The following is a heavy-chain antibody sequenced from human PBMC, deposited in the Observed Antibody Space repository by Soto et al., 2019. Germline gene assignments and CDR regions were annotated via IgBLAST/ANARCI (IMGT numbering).Heavy chain of an antibody. V-gene: IGHV3-23*01. D-gene: IGHD6-13*01. Sequence: EVQLMESGGGLVQPGGSLRLSCAASEFSFSSYALNWVRQAPGKGLEWVSAITATGANTYYADSVKGRFTISRDNSKKTLYLQIDRLRPEDTAVYYCGNYSSPFDYLGQGSQVPVSS. J-gene: IGHJ4*02. CDR1: EFSFSSYA. CDR3: GNYSSPFDY. CDR2: ITATGANT.